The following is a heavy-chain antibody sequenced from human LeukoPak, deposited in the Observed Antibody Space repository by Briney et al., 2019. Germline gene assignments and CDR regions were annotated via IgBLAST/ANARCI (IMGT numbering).Heavy chain of an antibody. CDR2: IIPILGIA. J-gene: IGHJ3*02. V-gene: IGHV1-69*04. CDR1: GGTFSSYA. CDR3: ARAGMIHAFDI. Sequence: GASVKVSCKASGGTFSSYAISWVRQAPGQGLEWMGRIIPILGIANYAQKFQGRVTITADKSTSTAYMELSSLRSEDTAVYYCARAGMIHAFDIWGQGTMVTVSS. D-gene: IGHD3-22*01.